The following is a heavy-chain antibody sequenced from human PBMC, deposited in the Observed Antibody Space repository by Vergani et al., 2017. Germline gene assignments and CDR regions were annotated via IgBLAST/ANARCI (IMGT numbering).Heavy chain of an antibody. CDR3: ASDAEQQLVRAASGEYGMDV. Sequence: QVQLVQSGSELKKPGASVKVSCKASGYTFTSYAMNWVRQAPGQGLEWMGWINTNTGNPTYAQGFTGRFVFSLDTSVSTAYLQISSLKAEDTAVYYCASDAEQQLVRAASGEYGMDVWGQGTTVTVSS. CDR1: GYTFTSYA. CDR2: INTNTGNP. J-gene: IGHJ6*02. V-gene: IGHV7-4-1*02. D-gene: IGHD6-13*01.